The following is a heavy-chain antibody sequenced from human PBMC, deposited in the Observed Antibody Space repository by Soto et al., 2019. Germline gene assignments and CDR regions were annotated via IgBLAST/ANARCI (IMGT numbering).Heavy chain of an antibody. CDR2: ISHSGYS. Sequence: QLQLQESGSGLVKPSQTLSLTCVVSGGSINSGGYSWSWIRQPPGKGLEWIGTISHSGYSYYNPSLKSRVTISVDKSKNQFSLRLSSVTAADTALYYCARAGHYGGNSFDYWGQGTLVTVSS. J-gene: IGHJ4*02. V-gene: IGHV4-30-2*01. CDR1: GGSINSGGYS. D-gene: IGHD4-17*01. CDR3: ARAGHYGGNSFDY.